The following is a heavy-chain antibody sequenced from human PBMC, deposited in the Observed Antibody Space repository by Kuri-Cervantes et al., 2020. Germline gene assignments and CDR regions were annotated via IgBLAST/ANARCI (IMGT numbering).Heavy chain of an antibody. CDR2: IYYSGST. D-gene: IGHD6-13*01. J-gene: IGHJ4*02. V-gene: IGHV4-34*01. Sequence: SETLSLTCAVYGGSFSGYYWSWIRQPPGKGLEWIGYIYYSGSTYYNPSLKSRVTISVDTSKNQFSLKLSSMTAADTAVYYCASSGQLGFWGQGTLVTVSS. CDR3: ASSGQLGF. CDR1: GGSFSGYY.